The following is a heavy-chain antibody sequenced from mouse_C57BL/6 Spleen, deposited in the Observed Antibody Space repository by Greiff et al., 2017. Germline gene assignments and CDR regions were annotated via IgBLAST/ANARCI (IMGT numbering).Heavy chain of an antibody. J-gene: IGHJ3*01. CDR3: AGYYGSSGFAY. CDR1: GFSLTSYG. CDR2: IWGDGST. Sequence: VMLVESGPGLVAPSQSLSITCTVSGFSLTSYGVSWVRQTPGKGLEWLGVIWGDGSTNYHSAHISRLSISKDNSKSHVFLKLNSLPTDDTATYYCAGYYGSSGFAYWGQGTLVSVSA. D-gene: IGHD1-1*01. V-gene: IGHV2-3*01.